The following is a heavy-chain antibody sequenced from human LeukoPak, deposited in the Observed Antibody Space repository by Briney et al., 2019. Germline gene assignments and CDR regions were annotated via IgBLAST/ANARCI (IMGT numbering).Heavy chain of an antibody. CDR2: IYHSGSS. CDR1: GGSISSSNW. Sequence: PPETLSLTCAVSGGSISSSNWWSWVRQPPGKGLEWIGEIYHSGSSNYNPSLKSRVTISVDKSKNQFSLKLSSVTAADTAVYYCARVGSYLHYFDYWGQGTLVTVSS. D-gene: IGHD1-26*01. CDR3: ARVGSYLHYFDY. J-gene: IGHJ4*02. V-gene: IGHV4-4*03.